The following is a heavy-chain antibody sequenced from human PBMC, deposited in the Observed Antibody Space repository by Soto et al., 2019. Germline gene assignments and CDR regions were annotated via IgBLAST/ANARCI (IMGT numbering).Heavy chain of an antibody. Sequence: PSETLSLTCTVSGGSISSYYWSWIRQPPGKGLEWIGYIYYSGSTNYNPSLKSRVTISVDTFKNQFSLKLSSVTAADTAVYYCARTGLGYCSSTSCYDFDYWGQGTLVTVSS. CDR2: IYYSGST. D-gene: IGHD2-2*01. CDR1: GGSISSYY. CDR3: ARTGLGYCSSTSCYDFDY. V-gene: IGHV4-59*08. J-gene: IGHJ4*02.